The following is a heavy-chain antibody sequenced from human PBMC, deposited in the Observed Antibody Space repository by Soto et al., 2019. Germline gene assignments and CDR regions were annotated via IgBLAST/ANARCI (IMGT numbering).Heavy chain of an antibody. J-gene: IGHJ4*02. V-gene: IGHV3-74*01. CDR3: ARDRGWSLFDY. D-gene: IGHD6-19*01. Sequence: PGGSLRLSCAVSGFTFSSHWMHWVRQAPGKGLVWVSRTNSDGSDTSYADSVKGRFTISRDNAKNTLYLQMNSLRAEDTAVYYCARDRGWSLFDYWGQGTLVTVSS. CDR2: TNSDGSDT. CDR1: GFTFSSHW.